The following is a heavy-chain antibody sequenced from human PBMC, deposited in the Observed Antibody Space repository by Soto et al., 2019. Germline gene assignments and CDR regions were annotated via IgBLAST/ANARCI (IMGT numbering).Heavy chain of an antibody. Sequence: GGSLRLSCAGSGFTFDDYTMYWVRQAPGKGLEWVSLISWDGGSTDYAVSVKGRFTISRDNINNSLYLQMNSLTTEDTALYYCAKAAHIAAAGPPDYWGQGTLVTVSS. CDR3: AKAAHIAAAGPPDY. V-gene: IGHV3-43*01. CDR2: ISWDGGST. CDR1: GFTFDDYT. D-gene: IGHD6-13*01. J-gene: IGHJ4*02.